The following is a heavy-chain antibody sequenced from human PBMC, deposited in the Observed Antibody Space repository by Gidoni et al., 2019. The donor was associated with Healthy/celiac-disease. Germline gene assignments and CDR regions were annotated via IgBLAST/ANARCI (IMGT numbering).Heavy chain of an antibody. Sequence: EVQLVQSGAEVKKPGESLRISCKGSGYSSTSYWISWVRQMHGKGLEWMGRIDPSDYYTNYSPSFQGHVTISADKSISTAYLQWSSLKASDTAMYYCARHPIRWLMASGYYYYGMDVWGQGTTVTVSS. D-gene: IGHD2-21*01. J-gene: IGHJ6*02. CDR1: GYSSTSYW. CDR2: IDPSDYYT. V-gene: IGHV5-10-1*03. CDR3: ARHPIRWLMASGYYYYGMDV.